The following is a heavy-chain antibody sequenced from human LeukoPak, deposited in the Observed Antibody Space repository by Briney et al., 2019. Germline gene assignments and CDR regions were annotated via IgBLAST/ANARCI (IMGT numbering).Heavy chain of an antibody. CDR1: GGTFSSYA. J-gene: IGHJ3*02. CDR2: IIPIFGTA. Sequence: ASVKVSCKASGGTFSSYAISWVRQAPGQGLEWMGGIIPIFGTANYEQKFQGRVTITADESTSTAYMELSSLRSEDTAVYYCARDVVGANNAFDIWGQGTMVTVSS. D-gene: IGHD1-26*01. CDR3: ARDVVGANNAFDI. V-gene: IGHV1-69*01.